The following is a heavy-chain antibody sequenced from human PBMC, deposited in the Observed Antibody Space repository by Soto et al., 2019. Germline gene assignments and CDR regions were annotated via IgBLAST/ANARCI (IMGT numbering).Heavy chain of an antibody. CDR3: ARDVGMASRRYLDY. CDR1: GYTFTTYY. Sequence: ASVKVSCKASGYTFTTYYMYWVRQAPGQGLEWMGIINPSGGSTSFAQKFQGRVTMTRDTSTSTVYMELISLTSEDTAVYYCARDVGMASRRYLDYSGQGPLVTVYS. D-gene: IGHD6-6*01. J-gene: IGHJ4*02. CDR2: INPSGGST. V-gene: IGHV1-46*01.